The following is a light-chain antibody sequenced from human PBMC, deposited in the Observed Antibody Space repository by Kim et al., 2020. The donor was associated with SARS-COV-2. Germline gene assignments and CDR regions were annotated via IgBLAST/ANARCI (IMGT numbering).Light chain of an antibody. J-gene: IGLJ2*01. CDR2: EDS. Sequence: VTLPSPPNRGHIPTNYMQWYQHRPGSAPTTVIFEDSRRPSGVPARFSGSVDKSSNTASLTISGLETEDEADYYCHSFDGSSLVMVFGGGTQLTVL. CDR1: RGHIPTNY. V-gene: IGLV6-57*03. CDR3: HSFDGSSLVMV.